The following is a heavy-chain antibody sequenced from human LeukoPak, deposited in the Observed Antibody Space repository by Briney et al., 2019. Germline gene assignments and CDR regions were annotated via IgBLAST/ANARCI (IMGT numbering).Heavy chain of an antibody. CDR3: ATDRFVVRVGGVDY. V-gene: IGHV1-69-2*01. CDR2: VDPEGGET. Sequence: ASVKVSCKVSGYTFTDYYMHWVQQAPGKGLEWMGLVDPEGGETIYAAKFQGRVTITADTSTDTAYMELSSLRSEDAAVYYCATDRFVVRVGGVDYWGQGTLVTVSS. D-gene: IGHD2-15*01. J-gene: IGHJ4*02. CDR1: GYTFTDYY.